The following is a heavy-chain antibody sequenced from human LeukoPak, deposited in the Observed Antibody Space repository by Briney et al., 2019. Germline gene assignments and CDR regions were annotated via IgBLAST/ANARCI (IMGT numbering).Heavy chain of an antibody. J-gene: IGHJ4*02. CDR2: IYYSGST. D-gene: IGHD2-21*01. CDR3: ARRRWGLLFPFDY. V-gene: IGHV4-39*01. Sequence: SETLSLTCTVSGGSISSSSYYWGWIRQPPGKGLEWIGSIYYSGSTYYNPSLKSRVTISVDTSKNQFSLKLSSVTAADTAVYYCARRRWGLLFPFDYWGQGTLVTVSS. CDR1: GGSISSSSYY.